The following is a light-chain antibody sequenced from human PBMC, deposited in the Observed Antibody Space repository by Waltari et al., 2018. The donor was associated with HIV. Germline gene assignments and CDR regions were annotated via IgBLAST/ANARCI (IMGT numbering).Light chain of an antibody. Sequence: DIVMTQSPDSLAVSLGERATINCKSSQSVLYSSNNENYLAWYQQKPGQPPKLLIYWASTRESGVPDRFSGSGSGTDFTLTISSLQAEDVAVYYCQQYYTIESTFGGGTKVEIK. CDR2: WAS. CDR3: QQYYTIEST. V-gene: IGKV4-1*01. CDR1: QSVLYSSNNENY. J-gene: IGKJ4*01.